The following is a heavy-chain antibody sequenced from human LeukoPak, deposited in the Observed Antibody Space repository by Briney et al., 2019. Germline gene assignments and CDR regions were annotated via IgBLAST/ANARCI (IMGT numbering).Heavy chain of an antibody. CDR2: IQYQGRNK. V-gene: IGHV3-30-3*02. J-gene: IGHJ4*02. CDR3: AKWSVVPAATAGEFDY. CDR1: GFTFSSYA. Sequence: GGSLRLSCAASGFTFSSYAMHHIRHAPRKGPDHQPYIQYQGRNKYYNESLKSRFTISIVNSKSTMYLQMHSLTGQDTAVYYCAKWSVVPAATAGEFDYWGQGTLVTVSS. D-gene: IGHD2-2*01.